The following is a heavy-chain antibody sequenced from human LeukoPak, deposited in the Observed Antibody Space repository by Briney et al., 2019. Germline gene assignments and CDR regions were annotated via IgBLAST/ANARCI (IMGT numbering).Heavy chain of an antibody. CDR3: ARMLSPRYTKRFDAFDI. CDR2: IYTSGST. D-gene: IGHD1-1*01. J-gene: IGHJ3*02. Sequence: SETLSLTCTVSGDSISSYYWSWIRQPAGKGLEWIGRIYTSGSTNYNPSLKSRVTMSVDSSKNKFSLQLISVTAADTAVYYCARMLSPRYTKRFDAFDIWGPGTMVTVPS. V-gene: IGHV4-4*07. CDR1: GDSISSYY.